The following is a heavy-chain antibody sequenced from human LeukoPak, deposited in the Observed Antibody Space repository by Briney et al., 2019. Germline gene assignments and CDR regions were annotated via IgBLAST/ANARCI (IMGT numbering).Heavy chain of an antibody. Sequence: GASVKVSCKASGYTFTSYDINWVRQATGQGLEWMGWMNPNSGNTGYAQKFQGRVTMTRNTSISTAYMELSSLRSEDTAVYYCARRVYSSSWIPHINWFDPWGQGTLVTVSS. D-gene: IGHD6-13*01. CDR3: ARRVYSSSWIPHINWFDP. V-gene: IGHV1-8*01. J-gene: IGHJ5*02. CDR1: GYTFTSYD. CDR2: MNPNSGNT.